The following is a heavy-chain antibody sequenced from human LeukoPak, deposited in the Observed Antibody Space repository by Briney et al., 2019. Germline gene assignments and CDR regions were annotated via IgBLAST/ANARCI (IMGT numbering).Heavy chain of an antibody. CDR3: ANARTIFGVVPPDAFDI. D-gene: IGHD3-3*01. J-gene: IGHJ3*02. Sequence: KPGGSLRLSCAASGFTFSSYSMNWVRQAPGKGLEWVSSISSSSSYIYYADSVKGRFTISRDNAKNSLYLQMNSLRAEDTAVYYCANARTIFGVVPPDAFDIWGQGTMVTVSS. CDR2: ISSSSSYI. V-gene: IGHV3-21*01. CDR1: GFTFSSYS.